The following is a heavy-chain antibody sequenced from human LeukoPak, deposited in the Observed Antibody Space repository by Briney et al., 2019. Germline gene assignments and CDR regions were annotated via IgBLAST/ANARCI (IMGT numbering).Heavy chain of an antibody. Sequence: SGTLSLTCSVSGGSISSTNWWSWVRQPPGKGLEWIGETSHRGSTNYNPSLKSRVTISVDKSKNQFSLKLSSVTAADAAVYYCARNAAHEYYFDYWGQGTLVTVSS. CDR1: GGSISSTNW. D-gene: IGHD2-15*01. V-gene: IGHV4-4*02. J-gene: IGHJ4*02. CDR3: ARNAAHEYYFDY. CDR2: TSHRGST.